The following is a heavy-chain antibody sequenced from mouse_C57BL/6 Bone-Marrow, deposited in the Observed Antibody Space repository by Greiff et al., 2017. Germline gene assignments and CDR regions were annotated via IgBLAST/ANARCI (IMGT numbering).Heavy chain of an antibody. CDR1: GFNIKDDY. V-gene: IGHV14-4*01. D-gene: IGHD2-3*01. CDR3: TTLYDGY. CDR2: IDPENGDT. J-gene: IGHJ2*01. Sequence: QLQQSGAELVRPGASVKLSCTASGFNIKDDYMHWVKQRPEQGLEWIGWIDPENGDTEYASKFQGKAPITADTSSNPAYLQLSSLTSEDTAVYYCTTLYDGYWGQGTTLTVSS.